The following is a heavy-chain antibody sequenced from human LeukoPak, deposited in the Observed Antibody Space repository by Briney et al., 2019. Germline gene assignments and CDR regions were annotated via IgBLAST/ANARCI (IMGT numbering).Heavy chain of an antibody. D-gene: IGHD2-15*01. V-gene: IGHV3-13*04. CDR3: ARGDCSGGSCASRDV. CDR2: INPAGDT. CDR1: GFTFSTYD. J-gene: IGHJ6*02. Sequence: PGGSLRLSCAASGFTFSTYDMHWVRQATGKGLEWVSGINPAGDTYYPVSVKGRFTISREDAKNSFYLQMNSLRAGDTAVYYCARGDCSGGSCASRDVWGQGTTVTVSS.